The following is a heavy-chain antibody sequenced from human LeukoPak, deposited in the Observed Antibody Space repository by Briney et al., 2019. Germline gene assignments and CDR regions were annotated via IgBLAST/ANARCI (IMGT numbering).Heavy chain of an antibody. CDR3: AKDHSIRFGTYMDV. CDR2: ISYDGSNK. Sequence: GGSLRLSCAASGFTFSSYGMHWVRQAPGKGLEWVAVISYDGSNKYYADSVKGRFTISRDNSKNTLYLQMNSLRAEDTAVYYCAKDHSIRFGTYMDVWGKGTTVTVSS. D-gene: IGHD3-10*01. V-gene: IGHV3-30*18. CDR1: GFTFSSYG. J-gene: IGHJ6*03.